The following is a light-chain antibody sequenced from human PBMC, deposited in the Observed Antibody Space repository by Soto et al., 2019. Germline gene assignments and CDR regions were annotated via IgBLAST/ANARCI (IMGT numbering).Light chain of an antibody. Sequence: QSVLTQPPSVSAAPGQKVTISCSGFSSNIGNNYVSWYQQVPGTAPKLLIYENNKRPSGIPDRFSGSKSGTSATLDITGLQTGDEADYYCGTWASSLSAGVFGGGTKVTVL. CDR2: ENN. J-gene: IGLJ2*01. V-gene: IGLV1-51*01. CDR1: SSNIGNNY. CDR3: GTWASSLSAGV.